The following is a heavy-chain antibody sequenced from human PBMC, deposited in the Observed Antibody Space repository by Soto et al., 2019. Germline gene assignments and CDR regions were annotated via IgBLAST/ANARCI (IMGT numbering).Heavy chain of an antibody. Sequence: QVQLVQSGAEVKKPGSSVKVSCKASGGTFSSYAISWVRQAPGQGLEWMGGIIPIFGTANYAQKFQGRVTIPADDSTSTAYMELSSVRSEDTAVYYCARGGYGGNSDAFDIWGQGTMVTVSS. CDR1: GGTFSSYA. V-gene: IGHV1-69*12. CDR2: IIPIFGTA. CDR3: ARGGYGGNSDAFDI. J-gene: IGHJ3*02. D-gene: IGHD2-21*02.